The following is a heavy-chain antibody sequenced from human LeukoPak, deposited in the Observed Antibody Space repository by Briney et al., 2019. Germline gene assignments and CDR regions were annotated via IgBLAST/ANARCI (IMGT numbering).Heavy chain of an antibody. D-gene: IGHD4-17*01. CDR3: ARAPYYGDYGATGWFDP. CDR1: GYSISSGYY. V-gene: IGHV4-38-2*01. J-gene: IGHJ5*02. Sequence: SETLSLTCAVSGYSISSGYYWGWIRQPPGKGLEWIGSIYHSGSTYYNPSLKSRVTISVAKSTNKFSLKLSCVAAADKAVYYCARAPYYGDYGATGWFDPWGQGTLVTVSS. CDR2: IYHSGST.